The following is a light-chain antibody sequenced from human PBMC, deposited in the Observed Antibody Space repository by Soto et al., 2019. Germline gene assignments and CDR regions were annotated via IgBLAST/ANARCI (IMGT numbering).Light chain of an antibody. CDR2: EVS. CDR1: SGDVGGYNY. Sequence: QSALTQPPSASGSPGQSVTISCTGTSGDVGGYNYVSWYQQHPGKAPKLMIYEVSKRPSGVPDRFSGSKSGNTASLTVSGLQAEYEADYYCSSYAGSNNYVVIGGGTKLTVL. CDR3: SSYAGSNNYVV. J-gene: IGLJ2*01. V-gene: IGLV2-8*01.